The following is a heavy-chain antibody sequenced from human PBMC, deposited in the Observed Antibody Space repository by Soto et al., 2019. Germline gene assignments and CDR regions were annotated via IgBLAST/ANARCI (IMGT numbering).Heavy chain of an antibody. CDR2: IDPDGTTT. CDR3: TRGLRPSSAGTGAY. J-gene: IGHJ1*01. Sequence: GGSLRLSCVTSGFDFSYYWIHWIRQAPGKGLVWVSRIDPDGTTTNYADSVKGRFTVSRDNAKDTAYLQMDSLTADDTALYYCTRGLRPSSAGTGAYRGPGTLVTVSS. V-gene: IGHV3-74*01. CDR1: GFDFSYYW. D-gene: IGHD1-1*01.